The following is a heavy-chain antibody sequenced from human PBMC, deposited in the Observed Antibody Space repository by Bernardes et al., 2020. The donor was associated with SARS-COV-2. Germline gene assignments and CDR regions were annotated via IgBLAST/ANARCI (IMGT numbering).Heavy chain of an antibody. CDR3: ARDVGGTDWRFGFDV. D-gene: IGHD3-9*01. Sequence: GSLRLSCAASGFTFNNYLFSWFRQSPGKGLEWVSSISGGGMYIYYGDSVRGRFTTSRDNTRKSVFLQMESLRAEDTAVYYCARDVGGTDWRFGFDVWGPGTLVHVSS. CDR2: ISGGGMYI. V-gene: IGHV3-21*01. J-gene: IGHJ3*01. CDR1: GFTFNNYL.